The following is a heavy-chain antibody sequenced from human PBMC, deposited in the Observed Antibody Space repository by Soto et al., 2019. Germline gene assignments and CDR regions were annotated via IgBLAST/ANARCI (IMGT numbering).Heavy chain of an antibody. CDR1: GFTFSSYS. CDR2: IGSSSNII. V-gene: IGHV3-48*01. CDR3: AKNPGYYYDSTGYHFDY. J-gene: IGHJ4*02. Sequence: PGGSLRLSCAGSGFTFSSYSMTWVRQAPGKGLQWLSFIGSSSNIINYADSVKGRFTVSRDNSKNTLYLQMNSLRAEDTAVYYFAKNPGYYYDSTGYHFDYWGQGTLVTVSS. D-gene: IGHD3-22*01.